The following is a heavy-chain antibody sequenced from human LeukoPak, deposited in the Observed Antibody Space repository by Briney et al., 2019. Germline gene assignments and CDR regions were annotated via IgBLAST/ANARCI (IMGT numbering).Heavy chain of an antibody. CDR2: IYYSGST. V-gene: IGHV4-61*01. J-gene: IGHJ4*02. CDR1: GGSVSSGSYY. D-gene: IGHD5-18*01. CDR3: AGNRGYSYGYDY. Sequence: SETLSLTCTVSGGSVSSGSYYWSWIRQPPGKGLEWIGYIYYSGSTNYNPSLKSRVTISVDTSKNQFSLKLSSVTAADTAVYYCAGNRGYSYGYDYWGQGTLVTVSS.